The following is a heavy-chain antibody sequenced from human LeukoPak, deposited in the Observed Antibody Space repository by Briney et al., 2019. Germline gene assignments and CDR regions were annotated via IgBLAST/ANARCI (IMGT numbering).Heavy chain of an antibody. V-gene: IGHV1-69*13. CDR3: AREQPAYYGSGSYPFDY. CDR1: GGTFSSYA. J-gene: IGHJ4*02. Sequence: SVKVSCKASGGTFSSYAISWVRQAPGQGLEWMGGIIPIFGTANYAQKFQGRVTITADESTSTAYMELSSLGSEDTAVYYCAREQPAYYGSGSYPFDYWGQGTLVTVSS. CDR2: IIPIFGTA. D-gene: IGHD3-10*01.